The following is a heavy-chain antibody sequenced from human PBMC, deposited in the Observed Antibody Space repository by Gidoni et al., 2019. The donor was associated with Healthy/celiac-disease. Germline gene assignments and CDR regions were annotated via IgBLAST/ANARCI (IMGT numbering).Heavy chain of an antibody. CDR2: INPNSGGT. D-gene: IGHD4-4*01. V-gene: IGHV1-2*02. CDR3: ATLVTVNYYYGMDV. Sequence: QVQLVPSGAEVKKPGASVKVSCKASGYHLTGYYMHWVRQAPGQGLEWMGWINPNSGGTNYAQKFQGRVTMTRDTSISTAYMELSRLRSDDTAVYYCATLVTVNYYYGMDVWGQGTTVTVSS. J-gene: IGHJ6*02. CDR1: GYHLTGYY.